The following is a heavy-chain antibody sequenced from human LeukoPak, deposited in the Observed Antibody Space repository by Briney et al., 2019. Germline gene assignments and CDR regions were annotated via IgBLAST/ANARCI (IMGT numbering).Heavy chain of an antibody. CDR3: ARAYNGSGSYYVDY. J-gene: IGHJ4*02. Sequence: SVMISSKTSGGTFFSYTISWVRHAPRQRGEWMGRIISLLVIANYAHKFQGRDTITAAKNTSTAAIELSSLRYEATPVYYCARAYNGSGSYYVDYWGQGTLVTVS. V-gene: IGHV1-69*02. CDR1: GGTFFSYT. CDR2: IISLLVIA. D-gene: IGHD3-10*01.